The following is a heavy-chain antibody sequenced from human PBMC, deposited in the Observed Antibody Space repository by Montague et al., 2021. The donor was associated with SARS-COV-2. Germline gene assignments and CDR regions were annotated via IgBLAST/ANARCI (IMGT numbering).Heavy chain of an antibody. J-gene: IGHJ6*02. D-gene: IGHD2-8*01. CDR3: ATFKYCTTSTCAVEPYYYYYSGMDV. CDR2: INQDGGEK. CDR1: GFGFSRYW. Sequence: SLRLSCAASGFGFSRYWMTWVRQAPGKGPEWMANINQDGGEKSYVESVKGRFTVSRDDAKNSLYLQLNSLREEDTAVYYCATFKYCTTSTCAVEPYYYYYSGMDVWSQEPTVTVSS. V-gene: IGHV3-7*01.